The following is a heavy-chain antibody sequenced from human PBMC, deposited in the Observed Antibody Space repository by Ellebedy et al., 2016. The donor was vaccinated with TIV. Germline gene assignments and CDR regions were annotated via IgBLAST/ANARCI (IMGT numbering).Heavy chain of an antibody. Sequence: GGSLRLXCAASGFIVSSYFMSWVRQAPGKGLEWVSVIYSGGSTYYAASVKGRVTISRDNSKNTLYLQMNSLRAEDTAVYYCVRGNEQLCRWGAFDYWGQGTLVTVSS. V-gene: IGHV3-53*01. CDR1: GFIVSSYF. J-gene: IGHJ4*02. D-gene: IGHD6-6*01. CDR3: VRGNEQLCRWGAFDY. CDR2: IYSGGST.